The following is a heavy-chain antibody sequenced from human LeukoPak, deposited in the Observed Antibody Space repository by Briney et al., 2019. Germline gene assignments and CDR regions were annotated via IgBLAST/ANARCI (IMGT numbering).Heavy chain of an antibody. CDR1: GGSISSSSYY. CDR2: IYYSGST. Sequence: PSETLSLTCTVSGGSISSSSYYWGWIRQPPGKGLEWIGSIYYSGSTYYNPFPKSRVTISVDTSKNQFSLKLSSVTAADTAVYYCARNIVVVVAPWRKTGYFDYWGQGTLVTVSS. V-gene: IGHV4-39*07. J-gene: IGHJ4*02. D-gene: IGHD2-15*01. CDR3: ARNIVVVVAPWRKTGYFDY.